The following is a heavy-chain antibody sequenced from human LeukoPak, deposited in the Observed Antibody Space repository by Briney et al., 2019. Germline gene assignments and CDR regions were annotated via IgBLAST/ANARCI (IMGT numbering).Heavy chain of an antibody. J-gene: IGHJ3*02. CDR2: IYHSGST. CDR1: GGSISSGGYY. Sequence: SETLSLTCTVSGGSISSGGYYWSWIRQPPGKGLEWIGYIYHSGSTYYNPSLKSRVTISVDKSKNQFSLKLSSVTAADTAVYYCARVNIEYSSSWYTSWRAFDIWGQGTMVTVSS. D-gene: IGHD6-13*01. CDR3: ARVNIEYSSSWYTSWRAFDI. V-gene: IGHV4-30-2*01.